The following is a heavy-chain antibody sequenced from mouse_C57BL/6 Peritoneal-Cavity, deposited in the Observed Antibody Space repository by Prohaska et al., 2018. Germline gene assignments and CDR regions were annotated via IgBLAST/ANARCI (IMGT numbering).Heavy chain of an antibody. J-gene: IGHJ3*01. CDR3: ARGEGAWFAY. V-gene: IGHV1-82*01. CDR1: GYAFSSSW. Sequence: PGASVKISCKASGYAFSSSWLNWVKQRPGKGLEWIGRIYPGDGDTNYNGKFKGKATLTADESSSTAYMQLSSLTSEDSAVYFCARGEGAWFAYWGRGTLVTVSA. CDR2: IYPGDGDT.